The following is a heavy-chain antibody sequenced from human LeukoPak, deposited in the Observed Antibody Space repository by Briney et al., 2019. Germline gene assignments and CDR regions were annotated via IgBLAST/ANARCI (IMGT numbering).Heavy chain of an antibody. CDR3: ARESDRYCFSTSCPNWFDP. V-gene: IGHV4-38-2*02. J-gene: IGHJ5*02. CDR2: IYHSGST. D-gene: IGHD2-2*01. CDR1: AYSISSGYY. Sequence: SENLSLTCTVSAYSISSGYYWGWIRQPPGKGLEWIGSIYHSGSTYYNPSLKSRVTISVDTSKNQFSLKLSSVTAADTAVYYCARESDRYCFSTSCPNWFDPWGQGTLVTVSS.